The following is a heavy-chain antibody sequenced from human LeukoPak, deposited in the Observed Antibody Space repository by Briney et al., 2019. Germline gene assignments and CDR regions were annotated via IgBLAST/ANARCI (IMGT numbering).Heavy chain of an antibody. CDR1: GFTFSSYG. Sequence: GGSLRLSCAASGFTFSSYGMHWVRQAPGKGLEWVSFIRYDGSNKYYADSVKGRFTISRDNSKNTLYLQMNSLRAEDTAVYYCAKAPNLWFGELSFVDYWGQGTLATVSS. CDR2: IRYDGSNK. J-gene: IGHJ4*02. D-gene: IGHD3-10*01. CDR3: AKAPNLWFGELSFVDY. V-gene: IGHV3-30*02.